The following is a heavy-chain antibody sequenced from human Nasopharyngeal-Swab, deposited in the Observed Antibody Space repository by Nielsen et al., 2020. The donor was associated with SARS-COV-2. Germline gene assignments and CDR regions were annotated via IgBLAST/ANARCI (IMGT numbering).Heavy chain of an antibody. D-gene: IGHD4-17*01. CDR3: ARHDYGDYPFWAFGY. CDR1: GYTFTSYA. CDR2: INAGNGNT. J-gene: IGHJ4*02. Sequence: ASVTVSCKASGYTFTSYAMHWVRQAPGQRLEWMGWINAGNGNTKYSQNFQGRVTITRDTSASTAYMELSSLRSEDTAVYYCARHDYGDYPFWAFGYWGQGTLVTVSS. V-gene: IGHV1-3*01.